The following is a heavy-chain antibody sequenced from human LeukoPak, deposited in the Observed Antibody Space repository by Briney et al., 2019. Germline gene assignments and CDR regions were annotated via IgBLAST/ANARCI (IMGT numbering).Heavy chain of an antibody. CDR3: TREAYSSSQSYYYYGMDV. J-gene: IGHJ6*02. Sequence: GGSLRLSCTASGFTFGDYAMSWVRQAPGKGLEWVGFIRSKAYGGTTEYAASVKGRFTISRDDSKSIACLQMNSLKTEDTAVYYCTREAYSSSQSYYYYGMDVWGQGTTVTVSS. CDR1: GFTFGDYA. CDR2: IRSKAYGGTT. D-gene: IGHD6-13*01. V-gene: IGHV3-49*04.